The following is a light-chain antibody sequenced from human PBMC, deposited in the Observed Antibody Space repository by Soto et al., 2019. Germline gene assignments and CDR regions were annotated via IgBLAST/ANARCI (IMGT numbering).Light chain of an antibody. CDR2: EVT. V-gene: IGLV2-14*01. J-gene: IGLJ1*01. CDR3: SSYTRTGTPL. Sequence: QSVLTQPASESGSLGQSITMSCTGTSTDVGGYNFVSWYQQHPDKAPKLLIYEVTNRPSGVSNRFSGSKSGNTASLTISGLQAEDEDDYYCSSYTRTGTPLFGTGTRVTVL. CDR1: STDVGGYNF.